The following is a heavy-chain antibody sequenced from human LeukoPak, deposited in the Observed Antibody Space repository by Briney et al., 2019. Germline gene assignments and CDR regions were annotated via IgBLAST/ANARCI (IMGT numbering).Heavy chain of an antibody. Sequence: SETLSLTCTVSGGSISSSSYYWGWIRQPPGKGLEWIGSIYYSGSTYYNPSLKSRVTISVDTSKNQFSLKLSSVTAADTAVYYCARQRGGNPADAFDIWGQGTMVTVSS. V-gene: IGHV4-39*01. CDR1: GGSISSSSYY. J-gene: IGHJ3*02. D-gene: IGHD4-23*01. CDR3: ARQRGGNPADAFDI. CDR2: IYYSGST.